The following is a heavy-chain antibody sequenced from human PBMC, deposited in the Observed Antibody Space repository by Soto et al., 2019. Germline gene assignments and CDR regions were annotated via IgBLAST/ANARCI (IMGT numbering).Heavy chain of an antibody. V-gene: IGHV3-7*03. CDR2: IKQDGSEK. Sequence: GGSLRLSCAASGFTFSSYWMSWVRQAPGKGLEWVANIKQDGSEKYYVDSVKGRFTISRDNAKNSLYLQMNSLIAEDTAVYYCARGSSYSSSWFYYYYYMDVWGKGTTVTVSS. D-gene: IGHD6-13*01. CDR3: ARGSSYSSSWFYYYYYMDV. CDR1: GFTFSSYW. J-gene: IGHJ6*03.